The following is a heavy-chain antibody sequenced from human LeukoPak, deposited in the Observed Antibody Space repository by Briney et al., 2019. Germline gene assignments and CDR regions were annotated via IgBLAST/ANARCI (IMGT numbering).Heavy chain of an antibody. CDR1: GYSISSGYY. V-gene: IGHV4-38-2*02. CDR3: AREVRSGSYFGY. J-gene: IGHJ4*02. CDR2: IYHSGST. Sequence: PSETLSLTCTVSGYSISSGYYWGWIRQPPGKGLEWIGSIYHSGSTCYNPSLKSRVTISVDTSKNQFSLKLSSVTAADTAVYYCAREVRSGSYFGYWGQGTLVTVSS. D-gene: IGHD1-26*01.